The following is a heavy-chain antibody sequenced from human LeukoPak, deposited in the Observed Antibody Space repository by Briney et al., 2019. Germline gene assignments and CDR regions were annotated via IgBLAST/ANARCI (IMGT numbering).Heavy chain of an antibody. CDR1: GGSLSGYY. D-gene: IGHD6-13*01. V-gene: IGHV4-34*01. J-gene: IGHJ5*02. Sequence: PSETLPLICAVYGGSLSGYYWSWIRQPPGKGLEWIGEINHSGSTNYNPSLKSRVTISVDTSKNQFSLKLSSVTAADTAVYYCASRIAAARPNWFDPWGQGTLVTVSS. CDR3: ASRIAAARPNWFDP. CDR2: INHSGST.